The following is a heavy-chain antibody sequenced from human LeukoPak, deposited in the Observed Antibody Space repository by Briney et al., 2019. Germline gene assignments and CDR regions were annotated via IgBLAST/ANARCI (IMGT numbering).Heavy chain of an antibody. CDR3: ARVVVVPAAIAFDP. CDR1: GYTFTSYD. CDR2: MNPNSGNT. J-gene: IGHJ5*02. Sequence: ASVKVSCKASGYTFTSYDINWVRQATGQGLEWMGWMNPNSGNTGYAQKFQGRVTMTRDTSISTAYMELSRLRSDDTAVYYCARVVVVPAAIAFDPWGQGTLVTVSS. D-gene: IGHD2-2*01. V-gene: IGHV1-8*02.